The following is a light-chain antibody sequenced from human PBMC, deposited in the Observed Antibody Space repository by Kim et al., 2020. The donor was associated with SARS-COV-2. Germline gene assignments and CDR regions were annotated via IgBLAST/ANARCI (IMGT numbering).Light chain of an antibody. CDR1: QGIGTW. CDR3: QQYNSYSWT. J-gene: IGKJ1*01. V-gene: IGKV1-5*01. CDR2: DAS. Sequence: ASVGDRVTITCRASQGIGTWLGWYQQKPGKAPKLLIYDASSLKTGVPLRFSGSGSGTEFTLTISSLQPDDFATYFCQQYNSYSWTFGQGTKVDIK.